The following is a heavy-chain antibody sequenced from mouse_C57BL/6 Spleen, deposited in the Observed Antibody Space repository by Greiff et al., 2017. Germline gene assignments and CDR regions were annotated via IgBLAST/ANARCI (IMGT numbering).Heavy chain of an antibody. V-gene: IGHV5-4*01. J-gene: IGHJ4*01. CDR1: GFTFSSYA. Sequence: EVNVVESGGGLVKPGGSLKLSCAASGFTFSSYAMSWVRQTPEKRLEWVATISDGGSYTYYPDNVKGRFTISRDNAKNNLYLQMSHLKSEDTAMYYCARDGDSYAMDYWGQGTSVTVSS. CDR3: ARDGDSYAMDY. CDR2: ISDGGSYT.